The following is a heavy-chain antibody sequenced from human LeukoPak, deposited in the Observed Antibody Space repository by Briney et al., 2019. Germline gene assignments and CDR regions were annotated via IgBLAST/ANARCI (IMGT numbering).Heavy chain of an antibody. CDR1: GSTFRNFV. CDR3: AKDHDSSGYPTSDY. D-gene: IGHD3-22*01. V-gene: IGHV3-23*01. CDR2: MKGSDGRA. Sequence: AGSLRPSCAAYGSTFRNFVIPWICLVPGKGLEWVSTMKGSDGRAWYADSVNGRFIISRDNSKNTLFLQMNSLRAEDTAVYFCAKDHDSSGYPTSDYWGQGTLVTVSS. J-gene: IGHJ4*02.